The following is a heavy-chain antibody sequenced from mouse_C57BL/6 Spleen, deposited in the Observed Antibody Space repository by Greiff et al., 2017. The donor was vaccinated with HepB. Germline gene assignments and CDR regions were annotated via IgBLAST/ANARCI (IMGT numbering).Heavy chain of an antibody. CDR2: INPSNGGT. CDR1: GYTFTSYW. Sequence: QVQLQQPGTELVKPGASVKLSCKASGYTFTSYWMHWVKQRPGQGLEWIGNINPSNGGTNYNEKFKSKATLTVDKSSSTAYMQRSSLTSEDSAVYYCARYEGYYDYAMDYWGQGTSVTVSS. CDR3: ARYEGYYDYAMDY. V-gene: IGHV1-53*01. D-gene: IGHD2-3*01. J-gene: IGHJ4*01.